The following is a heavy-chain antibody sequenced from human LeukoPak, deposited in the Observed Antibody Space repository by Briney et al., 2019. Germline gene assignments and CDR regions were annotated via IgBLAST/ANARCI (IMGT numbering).Heavy chain of an antibody. CDR3: ARGPYYGSGRNFDY. D-gene: IGHD3-10*01. V-gene: IGHV4-34*01. CDR1: GGSFSGYY. CDR2: INHSGST. Sequence: PSETLSLTCAVYGGSFSGYYWSWIRQPPGKGLEGIGEINHSGSTNYNPSLKSRVTISVDTSKNQFSLKLSSVTAADTAVCYCARGPYYGSGRNFDYWGQGTLVTVSS. J-gene: IGHJ4*02.